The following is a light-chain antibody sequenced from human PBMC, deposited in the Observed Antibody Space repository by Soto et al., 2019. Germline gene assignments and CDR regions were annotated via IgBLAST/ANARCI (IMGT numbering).Light chain of an antibody. CDR2: GAS. J-gene: IGKJ5*01. Sequence: EIVLTQSPGTLSLSPGERATLSCRASQSVSSSFFAWYRQRPGQAPSLLIYGASRRSTGIPDRCSGSGSWTDFTLIISRLEPEDVAVYYCQQYGRSPPITFGQGTKLDIK. CDR3: QQYGRSPPIT. V-gene: IGKV3-20*01. CDR1: QSVSSSF.